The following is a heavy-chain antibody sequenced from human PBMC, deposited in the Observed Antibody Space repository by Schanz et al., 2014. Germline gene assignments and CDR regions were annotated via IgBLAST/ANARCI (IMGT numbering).Heavy chain of an antibody. D-gene: IGHD5-12*01. Sequence: QVQLVQSGAEVKKPGASVKVSCKASGYTFTSDSMHWVRQAPGQGLEWMGMINPNSGTTNYAQKFQGWVTMTRDTSISTAYMELSRLKSDDTAVYYCARAFGGYDPAGALDYWGQGTLVTVSA. J-gene: IGHJ4*02. CDR1: GYTFTSDS. V-gene: IGHV1-2*04. CDR2: INPNSGTT. CDR3: ARAFGGYDPAGALDY.